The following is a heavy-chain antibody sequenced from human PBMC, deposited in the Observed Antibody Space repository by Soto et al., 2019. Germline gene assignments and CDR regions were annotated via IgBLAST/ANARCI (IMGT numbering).Heavy chain of an antibody. CDR3: ARDLRLPYIVVVPAAPDY. CDR2: ISSSSSYI. Sequence: GGSLRLSCAASGFSFSSYSVNWVRQAPGKGLEWVSSISSSSSYIYYADSVKGRFTISRDNAKNSLYLQMNSLRAEDTAVYYCARDLRLPYIVVVPAAPDYWGQGTLVTVSS. J-gene: IGHJ4*02. CDR1: GFSFSSYS. D-gene: IGHD2-2*01. V-gene: IGHV3-21*01.